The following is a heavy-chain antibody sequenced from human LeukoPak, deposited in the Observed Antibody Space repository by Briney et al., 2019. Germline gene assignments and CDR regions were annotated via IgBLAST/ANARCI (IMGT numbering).Heavy chain of an antibody. CDR1: GFSVSSNY. CDR2: TYSGGST. CDR3: ARVGYSSGWYFDY. Sequence: GGSLRLSCAASGFSVSSNYMSWVRQAPGKGLEWVSVTYSGGSTYYADSVKGRFTISRDNSKNMVYLQMNGLRVEDTAVYYCARVGYSSGWYFDYWGQGTLVTVSS. J-gene: IGHJ4*02. V-gene: IGHV3-53*01. D-gene: IGHD6-19*01.